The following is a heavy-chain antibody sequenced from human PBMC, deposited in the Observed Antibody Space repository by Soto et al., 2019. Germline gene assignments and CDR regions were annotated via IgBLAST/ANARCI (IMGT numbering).Heavy chain of an antibody. CDR3: AKSLWVGATTEGIDY. V-gene: IGHV3-23*01. Sequence: EVPLLESGGTLVQPGGSLRLSCAASGFTFSTYAMNWVRQAPGKGLEWVSGIGASGGSTYYSDSLKGRFTISRDNSRNTVFLQMKSLRAEDTAVYYCAKSLWVGATTEGIDYWGQGTLVTVSS. CDR2: IGASGGST. J-gene: IGHJ4*02. D-gene: IGHD1-26*01. CDR1: GFTFSTYA.